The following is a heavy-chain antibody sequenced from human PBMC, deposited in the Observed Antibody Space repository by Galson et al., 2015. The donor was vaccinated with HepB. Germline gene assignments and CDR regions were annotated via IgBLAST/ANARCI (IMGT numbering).Heavy chain of an antibody. V-gene: IGHV3-21*01. Sequence: SLRLSCAASGFTFSSYSMNWVRQAPGKGLEWVSSISSSSSYIYYADSVKGRFTISRDNSKNMLYLQINTLRTEDTAVYYCARAVNVGGYDGDDLGPGGYWGQGTLVTVSS. D-gene: IGHD5-12*01. J-gene: IGHJ4*02. CDR3: ARAVNVGGYDGDDLGPGGY. CDR1: GFTFSSYS. CDR2: ISSSSSYI.